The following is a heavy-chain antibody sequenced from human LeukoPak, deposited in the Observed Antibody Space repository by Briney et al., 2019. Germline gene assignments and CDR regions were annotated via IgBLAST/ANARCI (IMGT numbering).Heavy chain of an antibody. D-gene: IGHD6-19*01. J-gene: IGHJ1*01. V-gene: IGHV3-74*01. CDR2: ISSDGGST. CDR1: GLTFSSYW. CDR3: VRSGQWLGAEYFQH. Sequence: GGSLSLSCAASGLTFSSYWMHWVRQGPGKGLVWVSRISSDGGSTTYADSVKGGFTISRDNAKNTLHLQMNSLRAEDTAVYYFVRSGQWLGAEYFQHSGQGSLVTVSS.